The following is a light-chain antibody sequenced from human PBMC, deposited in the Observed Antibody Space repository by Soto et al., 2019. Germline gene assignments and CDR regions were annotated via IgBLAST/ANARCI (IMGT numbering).Light chain of an antibody. CDR1: QSIDRW. CDR3: QQYTLYLET. Sequence: DIQMTQSPSTLSASIGDRVTITCRASQSIDRWLAWFQQKPGKAPQVLVYKASNLESGVPARFSGSGSGTEFTLTISDLQPDDFATYYCQQYTLYLETFGQGTKVDIK. V-gene: IGKV1-5*03. J-gene: IGKJ1*01. CDR2: KAS.